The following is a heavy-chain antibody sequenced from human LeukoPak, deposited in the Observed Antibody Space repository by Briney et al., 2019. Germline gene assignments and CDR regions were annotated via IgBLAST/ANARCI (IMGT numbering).Heavy chain of an antibody. CDR1: GFTVSNDY. J-gene: IGHJ5*02. D-gene: IGHD3-10*01. CDR3: ARDRAGAQSWVALDP. V-gene: IGHV3-66*01. Sequence: GGSLRLSCAASGFTVSNDYMAWVRQAPGRGLEWVSLFYGDGGTFYTDSEKGGFTITTDNFKNTLYLQMSSLRPEDTALYYCARDRAGAQSWVALDPWGQGTLVTVSS. CDR2: FYGDGGT.